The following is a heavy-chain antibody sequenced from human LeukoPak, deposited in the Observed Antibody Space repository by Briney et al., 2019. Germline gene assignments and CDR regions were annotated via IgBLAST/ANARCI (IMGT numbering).Heavy chain of an antibody. CDR1: GFTVSSNY. Sequence: GGSLRLSCAASGFTVSSNYMSWVRQAPGKGLEWVSVIYSGGSTYYADSVKGRFTISRDNSKNTLYLQMNSLRAEDTAVYYCARDDSADSGSYSDAFDIWGQGTMVTVSS. CDR2: IYSGGST. V-gene: IGHV3-66*01. CDR3: ARDDSADSGSYSDAFDI. J-gene: IGHJ3*02. D-gene: IGHD1-26*01.